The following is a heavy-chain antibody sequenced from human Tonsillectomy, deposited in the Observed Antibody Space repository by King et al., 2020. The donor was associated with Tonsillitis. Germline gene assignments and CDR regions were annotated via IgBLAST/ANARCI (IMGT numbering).Heavy chain of an antibody. CDR3: AKDGVGGYFDY. V-gene: IGHV3-30*18. J-gene: IGHJ4*02. D-gene: IGHD1-26*01. CDR1: GFTFSSYG. Sequence: VQLVESGGGVVQPGRSLRLSCAASGFTFSSYGMHWVRQAPGKGREWVSLISNDGGNKYYTDSVKGRFPISRDNSKNTLYLQMNSLRVEDTAVYYGAKDGVGGYFDYWGQGALVTVSS. CDR2: ISNDGGNK.